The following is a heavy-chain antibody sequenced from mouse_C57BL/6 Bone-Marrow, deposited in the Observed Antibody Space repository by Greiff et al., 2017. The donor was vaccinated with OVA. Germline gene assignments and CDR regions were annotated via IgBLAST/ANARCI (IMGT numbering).Heavy chain of an antibody. J-gene: IGHJ3*01. CDR3: ARENGYDGGTWFAY. CDR2: IDPSDSYT. V-gene: IGHV1-69*01. Sequence: QVQLQQPGAELVMPGASVKLSCKASGYTFTSYWMHWVKQRPGQGLEWIGEIDPSDSYTNYNQKFKGKSTLTVDKSSSTAYMQLSSLTSEDSAVYYCARENGYDGGTWFAYWGQGTLVTVSA. D-gene: IGHD2-2*01. CDR1: GYTFTSYW.